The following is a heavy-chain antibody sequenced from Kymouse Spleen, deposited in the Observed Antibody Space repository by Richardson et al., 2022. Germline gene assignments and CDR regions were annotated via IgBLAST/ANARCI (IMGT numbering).Heavy chain of an antibody. Sequence: QVQLVESGGGVVQPGRSLRLSCAASGFTFSSYGMHWVRQAPGKGLEWVAVIWYDGSNKYYADSVKGRFTISRDNSKNTLYLQMNSLRAEDTAVYYCAREDGSGSCPGMDVWGQGTTVTVSS. J-gene: IGHJ6*02. V-gene: IGHV3-33*01. CDR2: IWYDGSNK. CDR3: AREDGSGSCPGMDV. CDR1: GFTFSSYG. D-gene: IGHD3-10*01.